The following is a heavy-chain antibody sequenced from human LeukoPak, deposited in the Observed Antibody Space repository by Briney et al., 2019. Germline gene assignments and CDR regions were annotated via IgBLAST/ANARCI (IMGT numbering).Heavy chain of an antibody. J-gene: IGHJ6*03. CDR1: GDSISYFY. D-gene: IGHD3-10*01. CDR2: IFYSGST. Sequence: SETLSLTCTVSGDSISYFYWGWIRQPPGKGLEWIGYIFYSGSTNYNPSLKSRVTISVDTSKNQFSLKVSSVTAADTAVYYCARVFDSGSQAYFYYMDVWGKGTTVTIFS. V-gene: IGHV4-59*01. CDR3: ARVFDSGSQAYFYYMDV.